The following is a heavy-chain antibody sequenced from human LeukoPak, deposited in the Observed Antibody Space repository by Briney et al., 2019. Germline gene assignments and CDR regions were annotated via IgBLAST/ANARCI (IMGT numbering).Heavy chain of an antibody. Sequence: PGGSLRLSCAASGFTFSRYWMHWVRQAPGKGLMWVSRISPDGSTTLYADSVKGRFTISRDNAKNTLYLQMNSLGAEDTAVYYCTRALASSEDYWGQGTLVTVSS. D-gene: IGHD6-19*01. V-gene: IGHV3-74*03. CDR3: TRALASSEDY. CDR2: ISPDGSTT. J-gene: IGHJ4*02. CDR1: GFTFSRYW.